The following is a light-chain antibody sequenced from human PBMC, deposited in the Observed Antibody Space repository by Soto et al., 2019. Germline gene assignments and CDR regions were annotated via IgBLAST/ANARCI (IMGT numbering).Light chain of an antibody. Sequence: EIVMTQSPATLSVSPGESATLSCRASQRVSRSLAGYQQKPGQAPRLLIYGASTRATGIPARFSGSGSGTEFTLTISSLQSEDFAVYYCQQYNNWPPRWTFGQGTKVDIK. J-gene: IGKJ1*01. CDR3: QQYNNWPPRWT. V-gene: IGKV3-15*01. CDR1: QRVSRS. CDR2: GAS.